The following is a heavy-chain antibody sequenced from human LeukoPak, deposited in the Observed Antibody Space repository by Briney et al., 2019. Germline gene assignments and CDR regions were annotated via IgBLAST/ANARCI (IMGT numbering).Heavy chain of an antibody. V-gene: IGHV3-48*03. Sequence: GGSLRLSCAASGFTFSSYDMDWVRQAPGKGLEWVSYISGSGGTIYYADSVKGRFTISRDNGKNSLYLQMNSLRPEDTAVYYCAREAAPVVAAQPDAVDIWGLGTMVTVSS. CDR2: ISGSGGTI. D-gene: IGHD2-15*01. J-gene: IGHJ3*02. CDR1: GFTFSSYD. CDR3: AREAAPVVAAQPDAVDI.